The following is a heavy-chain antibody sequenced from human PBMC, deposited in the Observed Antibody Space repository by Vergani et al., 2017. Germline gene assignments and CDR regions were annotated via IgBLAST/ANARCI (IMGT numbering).Heavy chain of an antibody. CDR3: AKIGYSSSYYFDY. CDR2: ISSSSSTI. Sequence: EVQLVESGGGLVQPGGSLRLSCAASGFTFSSYSMNWVRQAPGKGLEWVSYISSSSSTIYYADSVKGRFTISRDNAKNSLYLQMNSLRAEDTAVYYCAKIGYSSSYYFDYWGQGTLVTVSS. CDR1: GFTFSSYS. J-gene: IGHJ4*02. V-gene: IGHV3-48*01. D-gene: IGHD6-6*01.